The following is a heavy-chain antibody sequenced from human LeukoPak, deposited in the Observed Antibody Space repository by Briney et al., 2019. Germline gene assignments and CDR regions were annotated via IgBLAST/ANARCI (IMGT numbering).Heavy chain of an antibody. D-gene: IGHD3-22*01. V-gene: IGHV3-30*02. CDR1: GFTFSSYG. CDR2: IRYDGSNK. Sequence: GGSLRLSCAASGFTFSSYGMHWVRQAPGKGLEWVAFIRYDGSNKYYADSVKGRFTISRDNSKNTLYLQMNSLRAEDTAVYYCARGQGSSGYYLDYWGQGTLVTVSS. J-gene: IGHJ4*02. CDR3: ARGQGSSGYYLDY.